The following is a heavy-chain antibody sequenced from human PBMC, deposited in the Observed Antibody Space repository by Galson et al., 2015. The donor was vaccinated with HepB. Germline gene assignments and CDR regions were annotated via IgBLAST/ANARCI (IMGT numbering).Heavy chain of an antibody. CDR2: IDPSESYI. CDR3: ARRASGGWFDP. Sequence: QSGAEVKKPGESLRISCKGSGYIFSSYRINWVRQMPGKGLEWMGRIDPSESYINYSPSFQGHVTISADKSISTAYLQWSSLKASDTAMYYCARRASGGWFDPWGQGTLVTVSS. V-gene: IGHV5-10-1*01. CDR1: GYIFSSYR. J-gene: IGHJ5*02. D-gene: IGHD3-10*01.